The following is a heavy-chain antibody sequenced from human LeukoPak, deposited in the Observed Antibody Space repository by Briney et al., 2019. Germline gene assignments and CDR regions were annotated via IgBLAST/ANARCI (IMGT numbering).Heavy chain of an antibody. CDR2: ISSSSSCI. J-gene: IGHJ4*02. V-gene: IGHV3-21*01. D-gene: IGHD6-13*01. CDR3: ARGIAAAGTTFDY. Sequence: GGSLRLSCAASGFTFSSYSMNWVRQAPGKGLEWVSSISSSSSCIYYADSVKGRFTISRDNAKNSLYLQMNSLRAEDTAVYYCARGIAAAGTTFDYWGQGTLVTVSS. CDR1: GFTFSSYS.